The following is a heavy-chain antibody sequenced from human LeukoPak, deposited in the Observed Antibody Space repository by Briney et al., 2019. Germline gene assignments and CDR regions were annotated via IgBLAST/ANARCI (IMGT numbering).Heavy chain of an antibody. D-gene: IGHD6-13*01. CDR2: ISGSGGST. Sequence: GGSLRLSCAASGFTFSSYAMIWVRQAPGKGLQWVSAISGSGGSTYYADPVKGRFTISRDNSKNTLYLQMNSLRAEDTAVYYCAKGIAAAGGHWGQGTMVTVSS. CDR3: AKGIAAAGGH. CDR1: GFTFSSYA. V-gene: IGHV3-23*01. J-gene: IGHJ3*01.